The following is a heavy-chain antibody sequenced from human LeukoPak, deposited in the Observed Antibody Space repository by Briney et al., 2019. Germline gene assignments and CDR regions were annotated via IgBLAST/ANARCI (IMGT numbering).Heavy chain of an antibody. Sequence: SETLSLTCTVSGASVSSGSNYWSWIRQPPGKGLEWIGYIYYSGSTNYNPSLKSRVTISVDTSKNQFSLKLSSVTAADTAVYYCARRNAGTDDAFDIWGQGTMVTVSS. D-gene: IGHD6-13*01. J-gene: IGHJ3*02. CDR1: GASVSSGSNY. V-gene: IGHV4-61*01. CDR3: ARRNAGTDDAFDI. CDR2: IYYSGST.